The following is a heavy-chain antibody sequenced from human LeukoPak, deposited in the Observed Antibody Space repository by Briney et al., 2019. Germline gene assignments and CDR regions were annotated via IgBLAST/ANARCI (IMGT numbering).Heavy chain of an antibody. CDR1: GYTFTSYA. Sequence: ASVKVSCKASGYTFTSYAMHWVRQAPGQRLEWMGWINAGNGNTKYSQKFQGRVTITRDTSASTAYMELSSLRSEDTAVYYCARVPGTTPDAFDIWGQGTMVTVSS. D-gene: IGHD1-7*01. CDR2: INAGNGNT. V-gene: IGHV1-3*01. CDR3: ARVPGTTPDAFDI. J-gene: IGHJ3*02.